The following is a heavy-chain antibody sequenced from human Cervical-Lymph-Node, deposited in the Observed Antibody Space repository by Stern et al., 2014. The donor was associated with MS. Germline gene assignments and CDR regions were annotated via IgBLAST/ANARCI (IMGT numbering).Heavy chain of an antibody. D-gene: IGHD6-19*01. CDR2: TSYDENYR. CDR3: AKDYRGWYEGIDY. CDR1: GFTFSNYG. V-gene: IGHV3-30*18. J-gene: IGHJ4*02. Sequence: VQLVQSGGGVVQPGRSLRLSCAASGFTFSNYGMHWVRQAPGKGLEWGAVTSYDENYRYYADSVKGRFTISRDNSKNTLYLQMNSLRAEDTAVYYCAKDYRGWYEGIDYWGQGALVTVSS.